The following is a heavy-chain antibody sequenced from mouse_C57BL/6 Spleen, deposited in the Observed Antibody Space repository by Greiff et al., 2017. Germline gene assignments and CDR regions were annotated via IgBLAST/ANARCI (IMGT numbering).Heavy chain of an antibody. D-gene: IGHD4-1*01. CDR1: GYTFTSYW. V-gene: IGHV1-61*01. CDR2: IYPSDSET. Sequence: QVQLQQSGAELVRPGSSVKLSCKASGYTFTSYWMDWVKQRPGQGLEWIGNIYPSDSETHYNQKFKDKATLTVDKSSSTAYMQLSSLTSEDSAVYYGARSGATWDRYFDVWGTGTTVTVSS. J-gene: IGHJ1*03. CDR3: ARSGATWDRYFDV.